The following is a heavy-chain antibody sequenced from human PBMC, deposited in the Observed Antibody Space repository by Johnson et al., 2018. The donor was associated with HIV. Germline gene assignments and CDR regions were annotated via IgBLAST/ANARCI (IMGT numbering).Heavy chain of an antibody. J-gene: IGHJ3*02. CDR2: ISHDGLNE. Sequence: QVQLVESGGGVVQPGRSLRLSCAASGFTFSGFAIHWVRQAPGKGLEWVAIISHDGLNEYYADSVKGRFTISRDNSKNTLFLQMGSLRAEDTAVYYCARGANFWSANDAFDIWGQGTMVTVSA. D-gene: IGHD3-3*01. CDR1: GFTFSGFA. V-gene: IGHV3-30*04. CDR3: ARGANFWSANDAFDI.